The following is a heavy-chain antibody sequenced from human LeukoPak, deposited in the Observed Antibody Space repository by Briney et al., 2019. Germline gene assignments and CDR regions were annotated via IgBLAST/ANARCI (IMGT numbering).Heavy chain of an antibody. V-gene: IGHV1-24*01. CDR3: ATGARGPDPFDY. Sequence: GASVKVSCKVSGYTLTELSIHWVRQAPGKGLEWMGGFDPEDGETIYAQKFQGRVTMTEDTSTDTAYMELSSLRSEDTAVYYCATGARGPDPFDYWGQGTLVTVSS. J-gene: IGHJ4*02. CDR1: GYTLTELS. CDR2: FDPEDGET.